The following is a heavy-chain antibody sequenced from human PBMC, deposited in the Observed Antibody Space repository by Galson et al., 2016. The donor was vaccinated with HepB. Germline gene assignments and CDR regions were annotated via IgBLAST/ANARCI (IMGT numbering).Heavy chain of an antibody. Sequence: SLRLSCAASGFTFSTYYMDWVRQVPGKGLVWVARIYSGDGSTTTYADSVKGRFTISRDNAKNTLYLQMNSLRADDTGVYYCGRDRNLRGAGPEGHLLDYWGQGTRVTVSS. CDR2: IYSGDGSTT. CDR1: GFTFSTYY. CDR3: GRDRNLRGAGPEGHLLDY. D-gene: IGHD1-14*01. J-gene: IGHJ4*02. V-gene: IGHV3-74*03.